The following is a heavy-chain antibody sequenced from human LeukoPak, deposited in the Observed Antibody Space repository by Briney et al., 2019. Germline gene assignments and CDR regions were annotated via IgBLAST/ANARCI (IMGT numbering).Heavy chain of an antibody. J-gene: IGHJ4*02. CDR1: GGTFSSYA. CDR2: IIPTLGIA. Sequence: ASVKVSCKASGGTFSSYAISWVRQAPGQGLEWMGRIIPTLGIANYAQKFQGRVTITADKSTSTAYMELSSLRSEDTAVYYCARAKDYSNYGVYFDYWGQGTLVTVSS. CDR3: ARAKDYSNYGVYFDY. V-gene: IGHV1-69*04. D-gene: IGHD4-11*01.